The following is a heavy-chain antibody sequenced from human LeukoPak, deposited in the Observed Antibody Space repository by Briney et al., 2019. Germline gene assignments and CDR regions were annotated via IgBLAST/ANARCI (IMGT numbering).Heavy chain of an antibody. J-gene: IGHJ6*02. CDR1: GFTFSSYA. V-gene: IGHV3-30-3*01. CDR2: ISYDGCNK. Sequence: GGSLRLSCAASGFTFSSYAMHWVRQAPGKGLERVALISYDGCNKYYADSVKGRFTISRDNSKNTLYLQLNSLRAEDTAVYYCARGDCSSTSCYEGGLHFYYYAMDVWGQGTTVTVSS. D-gene: IGHD2-2*01. CDR3: ARGDCSSTSCYEGGLHFYYYAMDV.